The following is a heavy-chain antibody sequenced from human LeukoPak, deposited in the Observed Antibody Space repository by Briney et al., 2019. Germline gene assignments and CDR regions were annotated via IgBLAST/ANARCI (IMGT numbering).Heavy chain of an antibody. CDR2: IYYSGST. CDR3: APFPQGLRGTGFAP. CDR1: GGSISSGGYY. D-gene: IGHD6-25*01. J-gene: IGHJ5*02. Sequence: SQTLSLTCTVSGGSISSGGYYWSWIRQHPGKGLEWIGYIYYSGSTYYNPSLKSRATISVDTSKNQFSLKLSSVTAADTAVYSCAPFPQGLRGTGFAPGGRETRATVSS. V-gene: IGHV4-31*03.